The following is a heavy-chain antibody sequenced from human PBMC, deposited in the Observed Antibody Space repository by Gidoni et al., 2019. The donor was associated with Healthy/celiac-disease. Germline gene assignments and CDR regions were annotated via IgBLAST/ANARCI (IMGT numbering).Heavy chain of an antibody. CDR1: GGSISSRSYY. D-gene: IGHD3-9*01. J-gene: IGHJ4*02. CDR3: ARTGYYDILTGYSEYYFDY. Sequence: QLQLQDSGPGLVKPSETLSLTCTVSGGSISSRSYYWGWIRQPPGKGLEWIGSIYYRWSTSYNPSLKSRVTISVDTSKNQFSLKLSSVTAADTAVYYCARTGYYDILTGYSEYYFDYWGQGTLVTVSS. CDR2: IYYRWST. V-gene: IGHV4-39*01.